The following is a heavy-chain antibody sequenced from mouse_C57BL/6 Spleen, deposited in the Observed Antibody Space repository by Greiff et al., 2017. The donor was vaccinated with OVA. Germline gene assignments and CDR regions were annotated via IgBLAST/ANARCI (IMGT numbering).Heavy chain of an antibody. D-gene: IGHD1-1*01. CDR2: ISYDGSN. CDR3: ARDHGSSSLDY. CDR1: GYSITSGYY. J-gene: IGHJ2*01. V-gene: IGHV3-6*01. Sequence: DVKLQESGPGLVKPSQSLSLTCSVTGYSITSGYYWNWIRQFPGNQLEWMGYISYDGSNNYNPSLKNRITITRDTSKNQFFLKLNSVTTEDTATYYCARDHGSSSLDYWGQGTTLTVSS.